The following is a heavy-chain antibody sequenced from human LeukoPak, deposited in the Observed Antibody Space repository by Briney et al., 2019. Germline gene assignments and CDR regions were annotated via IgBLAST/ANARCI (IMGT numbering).Heavy chain of an antibody. D-gene: IGHD6-19*01. V-gene: IGHV4-31*03. Sequence: SETLSLTCTVSGGSISSGGYYWSWIRQHPGKGLEWIGYIYYSGSTYYNPSLKSRVTISVDTSKNQFSLKLSSVTAADTAVYYCARGRAVADYYFDYWGQGTLVTVSS. CDR2: IYYSGST. CDR1: GGSISSGGYY. J-gene: IGHJ4*02. CDR3: ARGRAVADYYFDY.